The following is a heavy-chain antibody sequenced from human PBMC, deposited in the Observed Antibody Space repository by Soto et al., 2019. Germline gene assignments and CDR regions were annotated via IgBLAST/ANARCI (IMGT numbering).Heavy chain of an antibody. CDR1: GFTFSSYA. CDR3: ANSCSGGSCSDY. V-gene: IGHV3-30-3*01. J-gene: IGHJ4*02. D-gene: IGHD2-15*01. CDR2: ISYDGSNK. Sequence: QVQLVESGGGVVQPGRSLRLSCAASGFTFSSYAMHWVRQAPGKGLEWVAVISYDGSNKYYADSVKGRFTISRDNSKNTLYLQMNSLRAEDTAVYYCANSCSGGSCSDYWGQGTLVTVSS.